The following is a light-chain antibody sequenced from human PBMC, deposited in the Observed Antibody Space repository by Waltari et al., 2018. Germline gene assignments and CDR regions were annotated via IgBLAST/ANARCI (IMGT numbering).Light chain of an antibody. V-gene: IGLV4-69*01. Sequence: QLVLTQSPSASASLGASVKLTCTLSSGHSSNVIAWHQQQPEKGPRDLMKVNSDGSHSKGDEIPDRFSGSSSGAERHLTISSLQSEDEADYYCQTGGHGTWVFGGGTKLTVL. CDR3: QTGGHGTWV. CDR1: SGHSSNV. J-gene: IGLJ3*02. CDR2: VNSDGSH.